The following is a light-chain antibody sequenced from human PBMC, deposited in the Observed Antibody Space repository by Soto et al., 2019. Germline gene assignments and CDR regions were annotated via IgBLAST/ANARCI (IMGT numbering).Light chain of an antibody. J-gene: IGKJ1*01. CDR1: QSVSSNY. Sequence: EIVLTQSPGTLSLSPGERATLSCRASQSVSSNYLAWYQQKPGQAPRLLIYDASSRATGIPDRFSGSESGTDFTLTISRLEPEDFAVYYCQHSGSSPWTFGQGTKVDIK. CDR2: DAS. CDR3: QHSGSSPWT. V-gene: IGKV3-20*01.